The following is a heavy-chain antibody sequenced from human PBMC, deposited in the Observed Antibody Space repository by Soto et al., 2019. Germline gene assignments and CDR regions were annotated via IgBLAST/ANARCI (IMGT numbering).Heavy chain of an antibody. CDR2: IIPIFGTA. CDR1: GGTFSSYA. V-gene: IGHV1-69*06. CDR3: ARDSGGYSGYVWGNWFDP. D-gene: IGHD5-12*01. Sequence: ASVKVSCKASGGTFSSYAISWVRQAPGQGLEWMGGIIPIFGTANYAQKFQGRVTITADKSTSTAYMELSSLRSEDTAVYYCARDSGGYSGYVWGNWFDPWGQGTLVTVS. J-gene: IGHJ5*02.